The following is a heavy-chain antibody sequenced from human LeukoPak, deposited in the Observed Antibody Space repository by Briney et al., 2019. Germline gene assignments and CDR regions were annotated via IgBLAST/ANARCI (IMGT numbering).Heavy chain of an antibody. J-gene: IGHJ4*02. V-gene: IGHV4-61*09. CDR1: GGSISSGSYY. CDR2: VHTSGST. D-gene: IGHD1-1*01. Sequence: SETLSLTCTVSGGSISSGSYYWSWIRQPAGKGLEWIGHVHTSGSTNYNPSLKGRGTISLDTSKNQFSLKLSSLTAADTAVYYCARVDIGSGDPQLEYWGQGTLVTVSS. CDR3: ARVDIGSGDPQLEY.